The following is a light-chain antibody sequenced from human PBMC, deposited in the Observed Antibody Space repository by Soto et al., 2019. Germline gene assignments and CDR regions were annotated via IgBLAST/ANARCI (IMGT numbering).Light chain of an antibody. CDR3: SSYTGGNPSYV. V-gene: IGLV2-8*01. CDR2: EVT. J-gene: IGLJ1*01. CDR1: SSDVGGYDY. Sequence: SALTQPPSASGSPGQSVTISCTGTSSDVGGYDYVSWYQQHPGKAPKLMIYEVTIRPSGVSDRFSGSKSGNTASLTVSGLQAEDEADYYCSSYTGGNPSYVFGTGTKGTVL.